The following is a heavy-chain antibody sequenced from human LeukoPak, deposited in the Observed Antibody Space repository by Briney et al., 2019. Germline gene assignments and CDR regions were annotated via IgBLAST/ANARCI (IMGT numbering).Heavy chain of an antibody. CDR1: GGSFSGYY. CDR2: ISHSGSA. CDR3: ARGSHYVWGKDGY. V-gene: IGHV4-34*01. D-gene: IGHD3-16*01. J-gene: IGHJ4*02. Sequence: SETLSLTCAFYGGSFSGYYWSWIRQPPGKGLEWIGEISHSGSANYNPSLKSRVTMSLDTSKSQLSLKVTSVTAADTAVYYCARGSHYVWGKDGYWGQETLVTVSS.